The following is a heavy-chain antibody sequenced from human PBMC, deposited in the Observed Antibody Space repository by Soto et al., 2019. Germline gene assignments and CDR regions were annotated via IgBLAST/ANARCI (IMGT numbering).Heavy chain of an antibody. CDR3: ASPSSGSYPRNAFDI. CDR1: GFTFSSYW. Sequence: GGSLRLSCAASGFTFSSYWMHWVRQAPGKGLVWVSRINSDGSSTSYADSVKGRFTISRDSAKNTVYLQMNSLRAEDTAVYYCASPSSGSYPRNAFDIWGQGTLVTVS. J-gene: IGHJ3*02. CDR2: INSDGSST. D-gene: IGHD1-26*01. V-gene: IGHV3-74*01.